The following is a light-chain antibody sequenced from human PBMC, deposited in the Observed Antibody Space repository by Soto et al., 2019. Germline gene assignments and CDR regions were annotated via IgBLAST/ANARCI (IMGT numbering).Light chain of an antibody. CDR1: QSVSNSY. V-gene: IGKV3-20*01. J-gene: IGKJ1*01. Sequence: EIVLTQSPGTLSLSPGERATLSCRSSQSVSNSYLAWYQQKPGQAPRLLIYDVSSRATGIPDRFSGSGSGTDFTLTISRLESEDFAVYYCQHYGISPTFGQGTKVEIK. CDR2: DVS. CDR3: QHYGISPT.